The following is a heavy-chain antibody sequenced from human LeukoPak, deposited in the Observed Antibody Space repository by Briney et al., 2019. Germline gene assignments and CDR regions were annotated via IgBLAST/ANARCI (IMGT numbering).Heavy chain of an antibody. Sequence: ASVKVPCKASGYTFTSYGISWVRQAPGQGLEWMGWISAYNGNTNYAQKLQGRVTMATDTSTSTAYMELRSLRSDDAAVYYCARLVAYAYMDVWGKGTTVTISS. CDR1: GYTFTSYG. J-gene: IGHJ6*03. CDR2: ISAYNGNT. V-gene: IGHV1-18*01. CDR3: ARLVAYAYMDV. D-gene: IGHD2-2*01.